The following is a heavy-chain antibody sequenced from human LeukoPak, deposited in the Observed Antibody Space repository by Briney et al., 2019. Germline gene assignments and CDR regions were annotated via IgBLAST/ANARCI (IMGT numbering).Heavy chain of an antibody. Sequence: PSETLSLTCTVSGGSISSYYWSWIRQPPGKGLECIGYIHYTGSTNYNPSLKSRVTISVETSKNQCSLKLKSVTAADTAVYYCARGGYYGSENDFRFDPWGQGTLVTVSS. CDR2: IHYTGST. D-gene: IGHD3-10*01. CDR3: ARGGYYGSENDFRFDP. V-gene: IGHV4-59*01. CDR1: GGSISSYY. J-gene: IGHJ5*02.